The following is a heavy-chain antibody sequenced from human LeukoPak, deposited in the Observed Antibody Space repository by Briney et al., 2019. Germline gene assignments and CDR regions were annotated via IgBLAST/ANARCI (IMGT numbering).Heavy chain of an antibody. Sequence: RWASVKVSCKASGYTFTGYYMHWVRQAPGQGLEWMGWINPNSGGTNYAQKFQGRVTMTRDTSITTAYMELSRLRSDDTAVYFCARDSYCRGISCYAFDPWGQGTLVTVSS. CDR1: GYTFTGYY. J-gene: IGHJ5*02. CDR3: ARDSYCRGISCYAFDP. CDR2: INPNSGGT. V-gene: IGHV1-2*02. D-gene: IGHD2-2*01.